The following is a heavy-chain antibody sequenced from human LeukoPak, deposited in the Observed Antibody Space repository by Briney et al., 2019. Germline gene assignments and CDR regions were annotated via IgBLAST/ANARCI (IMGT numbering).Heavy chain of an antibody. CDR2: FISRSNYI. Sequence: PGGSWKFPGEAPEPTSSGNSMNWSARVQGKGLKGSPSFISRSNYIYYADSVKGRFTISRDNAKNSLYLQMNSLRAEDTGVYYCARDGYYTSGRNPYFDYWGQGTLVTVSS. J-gene: IGHJ4*02. V-gene: IGHV3-21*01. D-gene: IGHD3-10*01. CDR3: ARDGYYTSGRNPYFDY. CDR1: EPTSSGNS.